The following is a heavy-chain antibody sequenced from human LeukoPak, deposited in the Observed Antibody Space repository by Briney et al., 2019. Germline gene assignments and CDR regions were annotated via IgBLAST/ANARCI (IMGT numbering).Heavy chain of an antibody. CDR2: INPNSGGT. D-gene: IGHD3-16*01. V-gene: IGHV1-2*02. CDR1: GYTFTGYY. Sequence: GASVKVSCKASGYTFTGYYMHWVRQAPGQGLEWMGWINPNSGGTNYAQKFQGRVTMTRDTPISTAYMELSRLRSDDTAVYYCARESEGAFGGQPWGQGTLVTVSS. CDR3: ARESEGAFGGQP. J-gene: IGHJ4*02.